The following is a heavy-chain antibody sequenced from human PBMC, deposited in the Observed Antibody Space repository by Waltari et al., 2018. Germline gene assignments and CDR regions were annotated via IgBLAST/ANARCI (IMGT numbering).Heavy chain of an antibody. Sequence: EVQLVESGGGLVQPGGPLRISCSASGFTFIHDGMNWVHQAPGKGLEWVSHISGGGSPIYYADSVKGRFTISRDNAKNSLYLQMNSLRVEDTAVYYCVPMGASRLTLTGWGQGTLVTVSS. CDR1: GFTFIHDG. CDR2: ISGGGSPI. CDR3: VPMGASRLTLTG. D-gene: IGHD3-9*01. J-gene: IGHJ4*02. V-gene: IGHV3-48*03.